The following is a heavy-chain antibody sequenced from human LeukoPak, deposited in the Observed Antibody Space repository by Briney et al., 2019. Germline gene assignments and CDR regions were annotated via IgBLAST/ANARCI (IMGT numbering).Heavy chain of an antibody. CDR2: INPNSDGT. V-gene: IGHV1-2*02. D-gene: IGHD3-9*01. CDR1: GYTFTGYY. Sequence: ASVKVSCKASGYTFTGYYMHWVRQAPGQRLEWMGWINPNSDGTNYAQKFQGRVTMTRDTSISTAYMELSRLRSDDTGVYYCARDGHDILTGYPDYWGQGTLVTVSS. J-gene: IGHJ4*02. CDR3: ARDGHDILTGYPDY.